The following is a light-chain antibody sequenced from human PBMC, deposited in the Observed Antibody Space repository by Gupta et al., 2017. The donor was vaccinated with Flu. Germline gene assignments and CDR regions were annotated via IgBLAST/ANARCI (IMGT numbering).Light chain of an antibody. CDR3: QQRDSTPST. CDR1: QSISTY. V-gene: IGKV1-39*01. Sequence: DIQMTQSPSSLSASVGDRVTITCRASQSISTYLNWYQQRPGNAPKLLIYAASSVQRGVPSRFSGGGSGTDFTLTISSRQPEDFATYYCQQRDSTPSTFGQGTKMEIK. CDR2: AAS. J-gene: IGKJ2*02.